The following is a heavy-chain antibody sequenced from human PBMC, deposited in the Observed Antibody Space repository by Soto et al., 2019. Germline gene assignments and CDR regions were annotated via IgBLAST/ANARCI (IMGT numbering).Heavy chain of an antibody. D-gene: IGHD6-19*01. Sequence: QVQLVQSGAEVKKPGASVKVSCKASGYTFTSYGISWVRQAPGQGLEWMGWISAYNGKTNYAQKLKGRVTMTTDTSTSTAYMEQRSLRSDDTGVYYCARVGSNGGVAGSDAFDIWGQGTMVTVSS. CDR2: ISAYNGKT. CDR1: GYTFTSYG. CDR3: ARVGSNGGVAGSDAFDI. V-gene: IGHV1-18*01. J-gene: IGHJ3*02.